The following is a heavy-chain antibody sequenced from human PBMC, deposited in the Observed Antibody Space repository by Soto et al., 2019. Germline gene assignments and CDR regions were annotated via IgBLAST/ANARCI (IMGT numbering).Heavy chain of an antibody. V-gene: IGHV1-2*02. J-gene: IGHJ4*02. D-gene: IGHD2-15*01. Sequence: ASVKVSCKASGYTFTGYYMHWVRQAPGQGLEWMGWINPNSGGTNYAQKFQGRVTMTRDTSISTAYMELSRLRSDDTAVYYCARSPRYCSGGSCYDYWGQGTLVTVSS. CDR1: GYTFTGYY. CDR3: ARSPRYCSGGSCYDY. CDR2: INPNSGGT.